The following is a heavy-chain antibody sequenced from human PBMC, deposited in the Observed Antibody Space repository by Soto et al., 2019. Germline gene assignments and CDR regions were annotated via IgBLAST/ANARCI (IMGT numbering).Heavy chain of an antibody. CDR2: FYYSGST. V-gene: IGHV4-59*01. D-gene: IGHD3-9*01. CDR3: ARGLASYGMDV. J-gene: IGHJ6*02. Sequence: SETLSLTCSISGGSISGYHWSWIRQPPGKGLEWIGYFYYSGSTNYSPSLKSRVTISVDTSKNQFSLKLSSVTAADTAVYYCARGLASYGMDVWGQGTTVTVSS. CDR1: GGSISGYH.